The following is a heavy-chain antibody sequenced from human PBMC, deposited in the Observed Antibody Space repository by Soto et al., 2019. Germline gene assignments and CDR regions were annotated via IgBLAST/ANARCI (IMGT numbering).Heavy chain of an antibody. CDR2: IDIGGST. CDR3: PTHEHPPPFDY. Sequence: QLHLQESGPGLVKPSETLSLTCTVSGGSISSGSYYWDWVRQPPGKGLQWTGDIDIGGSTDFNPCLKSRVTITTDPPKNQFSLWLDSVTAENTALYYCPTHEHPPPFDYWRQGNLVTVSS. V-gene: IGHV4-39*01. CDR1: GGSISSGSYY. J-gene: IGHJ4*02.